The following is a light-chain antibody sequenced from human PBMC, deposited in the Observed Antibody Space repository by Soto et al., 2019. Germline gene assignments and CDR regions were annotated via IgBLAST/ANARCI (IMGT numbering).Light chain of an antibody. J-gene: IGKJ2*01. Sequence: DIQMTQSPSSQSASVGDRVTITCRASQSISSYLNWYQQKPGKAPKLLIYAASSLQSGVPSSFSGSGSGTDFTLTISSLQPEDFATYYCQQSYSIPYTFGQGTKLEIK. CDR1: QSISSY. V-gene: IGKV1-39*01. CDR3: QQSYSIPYT. CDR2: AAS.